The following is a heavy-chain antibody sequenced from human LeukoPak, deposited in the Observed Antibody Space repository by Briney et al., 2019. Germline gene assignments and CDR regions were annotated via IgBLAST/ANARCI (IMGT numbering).Heavy chain of an antibody. V-gene: IGHV3-48*01. CDR2: IDSGSTTI. Sequence: SLRLSCAASGFTFSTSSMGWVRQAPGKGLEWVSYIDSGSTTIYYADSVRGRFTISRDNAENSLSLHVNILRVEDTAVYYCASSLSSGWGPVDDYWGQGIMVTVSS. CDR1: GFTFSTSS. J-gene: IGHJ4*02. CDR3: ASSLSSGWGPVDDY. D-gene: IGHD6-19*01.